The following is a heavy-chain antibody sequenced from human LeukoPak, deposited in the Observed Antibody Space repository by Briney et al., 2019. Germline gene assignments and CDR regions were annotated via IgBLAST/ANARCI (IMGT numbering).Heavy chain of an antibody. V-gene: IGHV3-48*01. J-gene: IGHJ3*02. Sequence: PGGSLRLSCAASGFTFSSYSMNWVRQAPGKGLEWVSYISSSSSTIYYADSVKGRFTISRDNAKNSLYLQMNSLRAEDTAVYYCARRPPGATRAFDIWGQGTMVTVSS. D-gene: IGHD1-26*01. CDR1: GFTFSSYS. CDR2: ISSSSSTI. CDR3: ARRPPGATRAFDI.